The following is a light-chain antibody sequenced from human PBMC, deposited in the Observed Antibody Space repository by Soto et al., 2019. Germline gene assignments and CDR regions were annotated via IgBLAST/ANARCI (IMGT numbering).Light chain of an antibody. CDR3: QHYNSYSEA. V-gene: IGKV1-5*03. J-gene: IGKJ1*01. CDR2: KAS. Sequence: DIQMTQSPSTLSASVGDRVTITCRASQTIDSWLAWYQQRPGKPPNLLIYKASTLASGVPSRFSGSGSGTEFTLTINSLQPDDFATYYCQHYNSYSEAFGQATKVDIK. CDR1: QTIDSW.